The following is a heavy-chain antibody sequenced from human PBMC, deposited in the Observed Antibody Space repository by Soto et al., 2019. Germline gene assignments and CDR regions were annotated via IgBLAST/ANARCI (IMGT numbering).Heavy chain of an antibody. CDR3: ARLYGFSGFYY. Sequence: SETLSLTCAVSGGSISSYYWSWIRQPPGKGLKRIRYIYYSRSIKYNPSIKSRVTKSVDTSKNQFSLKLSSVTAVDTAVYYCARLYGFSGFYYWGQGTLVTVSS. V-gene: IGHV4-59*08. D-gene: IGHD6-25*01. J-gene: IGHJ4*02. CDR2: IYYSRSI. CDR1: GGSISSYY.